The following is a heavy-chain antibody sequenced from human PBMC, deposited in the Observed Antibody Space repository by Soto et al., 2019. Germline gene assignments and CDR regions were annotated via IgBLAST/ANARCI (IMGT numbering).Heavy chain of an antibody. J-gene: IGHJ4*02. CDR1: GFTFSSYA. CDR2: ITGSGDAT. CDR3: AKAISGYNAPLDH. Sequence: GGSLRLSCAASGFTFSSYAMNWVRQAPGKGLEWVSVITGSGDATYYSDSVKGRFTISRDNSKNTLYVQMNSLRAEDTAVYYCAKAISGYNAPLDHGGQGTRVTVPS. D-gene: IGHD1-20*01. V-gene: IGHV3-23*01.